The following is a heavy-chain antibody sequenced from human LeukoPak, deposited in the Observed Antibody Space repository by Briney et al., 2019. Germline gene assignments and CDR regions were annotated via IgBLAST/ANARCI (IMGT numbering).Heavy chain of an antibody. J-gene: IGHJ5*02. CDR3: ARSSIAVAGNYWFDL. Sequence: ASVKVSCKASGYTFTGYYMHWVRQAPGQGLEWMGWINPNSGGTNYAQKFQGRVTMTRDTSISTAYMELSRLRSDDTAVYYCARSSIAVAGNYWFDLWGQGTLVTVSS. CDR1: GYTFTGYY. CDR2: INPNSGGT. D-gene: IGHD6-19*01. V-gene: IGHV1-2*02.